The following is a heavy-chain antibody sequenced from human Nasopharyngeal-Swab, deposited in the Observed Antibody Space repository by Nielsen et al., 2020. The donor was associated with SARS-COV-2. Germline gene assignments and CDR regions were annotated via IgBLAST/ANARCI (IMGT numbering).Heavy chain of an antibody. V-gene: IGHV3-74*01. CDR3: ARVDVHDAFDI. Sequence: GESLKISCAASGFTFSSYWMHWVRQAPEKGLVWVSRINSDGTRTNCADSVKGRFTISRDNAKNTLYLQMNSLRAEDTAVYYCARVDVHDAFDIWGQGTMVTVSS. CDR2: INSDGTRT. J-gene: IGHJ3*02. CDR1: GFTFSSYW. D-gene: IGHD3-16*01.